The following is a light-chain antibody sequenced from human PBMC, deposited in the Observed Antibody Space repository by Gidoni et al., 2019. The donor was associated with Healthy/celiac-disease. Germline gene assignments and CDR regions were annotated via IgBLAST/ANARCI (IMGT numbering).Light chain of an antibody. CDR3: AAWDDSLSGFYV. CDR2: RNN. Sequence: QSVLTQPLSASGTPGQRVTISCSGSSSNIGSNYVYWYQQLPGTAPKLLIYRNNQRPSGVPDRFSGSKSGTSASLAISGLRSEDEADYYCAAWDDSLSGFYVFGTVTKVTVL. CDR1: SSNIGSNY. V-gene: IGLV1-47*01. J-gene: IGLJ1*01.